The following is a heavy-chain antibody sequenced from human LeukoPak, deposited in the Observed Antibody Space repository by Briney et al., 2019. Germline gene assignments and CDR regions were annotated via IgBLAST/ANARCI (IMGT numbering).Heavy chain of an antibody. Sequence: SETLSLTCTVSGGSISSSSYYWGWIRQPPGKGLEWIGSIYYSGSTYYNPSLKSRVTISVDTSKNQFSLKLSSVTAADTAVYYCARDLRAAAAYNWFDPWGQGTLVTVSS. CDR2: IYYSGST. V-gene: IGHV4-39*07. CDR1: GGSISSSSYY. D-gene: IGHD6-13*01. J-gene: IGHJ5*02. CDR3: ARDLRAAAAYNWFDP.